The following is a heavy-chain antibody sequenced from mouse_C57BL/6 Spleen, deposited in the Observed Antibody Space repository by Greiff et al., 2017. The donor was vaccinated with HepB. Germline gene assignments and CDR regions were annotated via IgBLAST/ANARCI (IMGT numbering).Heavy chain of an antibody. Sequence: VQLQQPGAELVKPGASVKLSCKASGYTFTSYWMHWVKQRPGQGLEWIGMIHPNSGSTNYNEKFKSKATLTVDKSSSTAYMQLSSLTSEDSAVYYCARLGDGYEVVAYWGQGTLVTVSA. D-gene: IGHD2-2*01. V-gene: IGHV1-64*01. J-gene: IGHJ3*01. CDR3: ARLGDGYEVVAY. CDR1: GYTFTSYW. CDR2: IHPNSGST.